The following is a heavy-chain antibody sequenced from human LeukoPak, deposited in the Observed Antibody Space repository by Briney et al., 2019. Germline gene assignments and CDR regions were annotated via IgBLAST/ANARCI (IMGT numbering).Heavy chain of an antibody. CDR3: ARGLDYDILTGFSNWFDP. CDR2: IYTSGST. V-gene: IGHV4-61*02. D-gene: IGHD3-9*01. CDR1: GGSISSGSYY. Sequence: PSETLSLTCTVSGGSISSGSYYWSWIRQPAGKGLEWIGRIYTSGSTNYNPSLKSRVTISVDTSKNQFSLKLSSVTAADTAMYYCARGLDYDILTGFSNWFDPWGQGTLVTVSS. J-gene: IGHJ5*02.